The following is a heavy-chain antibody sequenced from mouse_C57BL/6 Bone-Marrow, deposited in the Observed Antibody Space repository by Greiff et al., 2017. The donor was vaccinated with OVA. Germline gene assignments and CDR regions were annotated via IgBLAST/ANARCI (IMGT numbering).Heavy chain of an antibody. D-gene: IGHD1-1*01. J-gene: IGHJ1*03. Sequence: VKLMESGPGLVQPSQCLSITCTASGFSFTSYGVHWVRQSPGKGLEWLGVIWSGGSTDYNAAFISRLSISKDNSKGQVFFKMNSLQADDTAIYYCARTGGTVVAKGYFDVWGTGTTVTVSS. V-gene: IGHV2-2*01. CDR2: IWSGGST. CDR1: GFSFTSYG. CDR3: ARTGGTVVAKGYFDV.